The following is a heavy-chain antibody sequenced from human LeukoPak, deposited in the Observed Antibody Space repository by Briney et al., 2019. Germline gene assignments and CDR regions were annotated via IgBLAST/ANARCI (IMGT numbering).Heavy chain of an antibody. D-gene: IGHD4-11*01. J-gene: IGHJ4*02. V-gene: IGHV3-21*01. Sequence: EGSLRLSCAASGYTFSAYTTSWVRQAPGKGLECVASISSSSSYIYYADSVKGRFTISRDSAKNSLYVQVIGVRAEDTVVYYCARTDMTAVTTVPNDYWGQGTLVTVSS. CDR2: ISSSSSYI. CDR1: GYTFSAYT. CDR3: ARTDMTAVTTVPNDY.